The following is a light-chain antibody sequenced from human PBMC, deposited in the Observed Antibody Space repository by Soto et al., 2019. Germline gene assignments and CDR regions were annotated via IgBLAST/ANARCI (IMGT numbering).Light chain of an antibody. J-gene: IGKJ1*01. CDR1: QSISSW. CDR2: KAS. Sequence: DIQMTQSPSTLSASVGDRVTITSRASQSISSWLAWYQQKPGKAPKLLIYKASSLESGVPSRFSGSGSGTEFTLTISSLQSEDFAVYYCQQYNNWPPTFGQGTKVDI. CDR3: QQYNNWPPT. V-gene: IGKV1-5*03.